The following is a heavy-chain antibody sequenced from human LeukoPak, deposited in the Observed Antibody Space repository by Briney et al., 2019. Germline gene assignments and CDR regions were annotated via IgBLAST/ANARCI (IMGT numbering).Heavy chain of an antibody. CDR1: GGTFSSYA. Sequence: SVKVSCKASGGTFSSYAITWVRQAPGQGLEWMGQIIPLFFTPIYAQKFQDRVTITADESTSTAYMELSSLRSEDTAVYYCARGLSSSSPVDYWGQGTLVTVSS. CDR3: ARGLSSSSPVDY. V-gene: IGHV1-69*01. CDR2: IIPLFFTP. J-gene: IGHJ4*02. D-gene: IGHD6-6*01.